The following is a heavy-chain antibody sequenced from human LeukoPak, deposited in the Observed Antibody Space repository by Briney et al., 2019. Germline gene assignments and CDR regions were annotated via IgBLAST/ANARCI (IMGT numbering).Heavy chain of an antibody. V-gene: IGHV3-74*01. CDR1: GFTVSSSW. D-gene: IGHD1-1*01. J-gene: IGHJ4*02. Sequence: GGSLRLSCAASGFTVSSSWMHWVRQAPGKGLVWVSRTNTDGSSTSYADSVKGRFTISRDNAKNTLYLQMNSLGVEDTAVYYCASHFSTGYWGQGTLVTVSS. CDR3: ASHFSTGY. CDR2: TNTDGSST.